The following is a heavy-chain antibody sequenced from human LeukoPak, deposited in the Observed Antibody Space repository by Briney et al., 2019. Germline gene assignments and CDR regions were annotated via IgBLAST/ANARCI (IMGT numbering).Heavy chain of an antibody. CDR2: IYSGGST. D-gene: IGHD5-18*01. J-gene: IGHJ3*02. Sequence: PGGSLRLSYAASGFTVSSNYMSWVRQAPGKGLEWVSFIYSGGSTYYADSVKGRFTISRDNSKNTLYLQMNSLRAEDTAVYYCARWYTAMVAFDIWGQGTMVTVSS. CDR1: GFTVSSNY. V-gene: IGHV3-66*01. CDR3: ARWYTAMVAFDI.